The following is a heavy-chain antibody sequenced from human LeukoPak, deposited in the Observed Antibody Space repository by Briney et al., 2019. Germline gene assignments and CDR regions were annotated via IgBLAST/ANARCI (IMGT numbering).Heavy chain of an antibody. Sequence: PLETLSLTCTVSGGSISSSSYYWGWIRQPPGKGLEWIGNIYYSGSTYYNPSLKSRVTISVDTSKNQFSLKLSSVTAADTAVYYCATQRTVLRFLEWVRGSDYYYYMDVWGKGTTVTVSS. CDR2: IYYSGST. V-gene: IGHV4-39*07. J-gene: IGHJ6*03. D-gene: IGHD3-3*01. CDR1: GGSISSSSYY. CDR3: ATQRTVLRFLEWVRGSDYYYYMDV.